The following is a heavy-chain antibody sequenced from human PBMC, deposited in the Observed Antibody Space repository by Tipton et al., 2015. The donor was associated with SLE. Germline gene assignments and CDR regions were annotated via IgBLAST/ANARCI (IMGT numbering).Heavy chain of an antibody. Sequence: TLSLTCTVSVDSISSGNYWGWIRQPPGKGLEWIGSFYSTGSTYYNPSLKSRVTISVDTSKNQFSLKLSSVTAADTAVYFCARDRVIYSPFYYYGMDVWGQGTTVTVSS. CDR2: FYSTGST. D-gene: IGHD4-11*01. CDR3: ARDRVIYSPFYYYGMDV. J-gene: IGHJ6*02. CDR1: VDSISSGNY. V-gene: IGHV4-38-2*02.